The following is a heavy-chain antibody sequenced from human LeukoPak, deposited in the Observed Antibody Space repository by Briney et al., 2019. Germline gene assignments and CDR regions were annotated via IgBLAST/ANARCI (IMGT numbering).Heavy chain of an antibody. CDR3: ARHRAVKWQLDY. CDR1: GGSISSYY. CDR2: IYYSGST. Sequence: SETLTLTCTVSGGSISSYYWSWIRQPPGKGLEWIGYIYYSGSTNCNPSLRSRVPISVATSKKQFSLKLTSVDAADRAGYYCARHRAVKWQLDYWGQGALVTVSS. J-gene: IGHJ4*02. D-gene: IGHD1-26*01. V-gene: IGHV4-59*08.